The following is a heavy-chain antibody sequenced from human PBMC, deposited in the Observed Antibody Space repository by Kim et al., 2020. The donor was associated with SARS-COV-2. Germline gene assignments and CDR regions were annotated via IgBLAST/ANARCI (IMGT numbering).Heavy chain of an antibody. J-gene: IGHJ3*02. Sequence: LKRRVTISVATSKNQFSLKLSSVTAADTAVYYCASRSTDSSGYYYDAFDIWGQGTMVTVSS. D-gene: IGHD3-22*01. V-gene: IGHV4-34*01. CDR3: ASRSTDSSGYYYDAFDI.